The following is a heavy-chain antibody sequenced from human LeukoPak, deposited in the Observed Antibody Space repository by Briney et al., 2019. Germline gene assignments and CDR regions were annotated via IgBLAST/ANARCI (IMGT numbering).Heavy chain of an antibody. CDR3: ARDIVMVTYWFDP. V-gene: IGHV1-2*02. CDR2: INPNSGGT. J-gene: IGHJ5*02. D-gene: IGHD5-18*01. Sequence: ASVKVSCKASGYTLTGYYMHWVRQAPRQGLEWMGWINPNSGGTNYAQKFQGRVTKTRDTSISTAYMELSRLRSDDTAVYYCARDIVMVTYWFDPWGQGTLVTVSS. CDR1: GYTLTGYY.